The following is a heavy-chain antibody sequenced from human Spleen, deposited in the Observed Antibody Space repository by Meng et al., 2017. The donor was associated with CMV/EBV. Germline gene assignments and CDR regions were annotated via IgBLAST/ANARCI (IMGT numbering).Heavy chain of an antibody. J-gene: IGHJ3*02. V-gene: IGHV4-61*01. CDR2: VYYTGST. D-gene: IGHD3-22*01. Sequence: GSLRLSCSVSGGSLSSGSYHWSWIRQPPGKGLEWIGYVYYTGSTNYNPSLKSRATLSIDASRNQFSLKLSSVTAADTAVYYCARVPDSSGGEAFDIWGQGTMVTVSS. CDR1: GGSLSSGSYH. CDR3: ARVPDSSGGEAFDI.